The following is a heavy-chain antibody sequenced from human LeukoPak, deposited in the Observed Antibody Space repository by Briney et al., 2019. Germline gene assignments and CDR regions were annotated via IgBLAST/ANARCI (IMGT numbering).Heavy chain of an antibody. D-gene: IGHD3-9*01. CDR1: GFTFSSYG. CDR2: IWYDGSSK. CDR3: ARGRLYYDILTGYGTFDY. Sequence: GGSLRLSCAASGFTFSSYGMHWVRQAPGKGLEWVAVIWYDGSSKYYADSVKGRFTISRDNSKNTLYLQMNSLRAEDTAVYYCARGRLYYDILTGYGTFDYWGQGTLVTVSS. J-gene: IGHJ4*02. V-gene: IGHV3-33*01.